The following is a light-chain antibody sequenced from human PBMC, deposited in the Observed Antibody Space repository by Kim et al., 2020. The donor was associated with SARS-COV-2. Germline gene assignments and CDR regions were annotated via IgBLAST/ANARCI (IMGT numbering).Light chain of an antibody. J-gene: IGLJ2*01. CDR2: YDS. V-gene: IGLV3-21*04. CDR3: QVWDSSSDHRVV. Sequence: PGRTGKITCGGNSIGSKSVHWYQQMPGQAPVLVISYDSDRPSGIPERFSGSNSGNTATLTISRVEAGDEADYYCQVWDSSSDHRVVFGGGTQLTVL. CDR1: SIGSKS.